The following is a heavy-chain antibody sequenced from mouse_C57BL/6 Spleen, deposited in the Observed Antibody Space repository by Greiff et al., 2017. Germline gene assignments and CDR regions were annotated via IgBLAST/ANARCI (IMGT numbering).Heavy chain of an antibody. J-gene: IGHJ3*01. D-gene: IGHD2-4*01. Sequence: VQLQQSGPELVKPGASVKISCKASGYTFTDYYMNWVKQSHGKSLEWIGDINPNNGGTSYNQKFKGKATLTVDKSSSTAYMELRSLTSEDSAVYYCARLRDYDGPWFAYWGQGTLVTVSA. CDR3: ARLRDYDGPWFAY. CDR2: INPNNGGT. V-gene: IGHV1-26*01. CDR1: GYTFTDYY.